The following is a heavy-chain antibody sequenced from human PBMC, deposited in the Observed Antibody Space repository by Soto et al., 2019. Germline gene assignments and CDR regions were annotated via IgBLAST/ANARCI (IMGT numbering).Heavy chain of an antibody. CDR3: ARVISSAGPNDAFDI. Sequence: SETLSLTCTVSGGSISSYYWSWIRQPPGKGLEWIGYIYYSGSTNYNPSLKSRVTISVDTSKNQFSLKLSSVTAADTAVYYCARVISSAGPNDAFDIWXQGTMVTVSS. V-gene: IGHV4-59*01. CDR2: IYYSGST. J-gene: IGHJ3*02. CDR1: GGSISSYY. D-gene: IGHD3-16*02.